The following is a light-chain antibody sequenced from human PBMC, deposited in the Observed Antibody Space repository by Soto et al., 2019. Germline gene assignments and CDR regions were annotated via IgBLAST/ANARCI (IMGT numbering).Light chain of an antibody. Sequence: QSALTQPASVCGSPGQSIAISCTGTSSNVGGYNFVSWYQQHPGKAPKLLIYEVNKRPSGVSNRFSGSKSDNTASLTISGLQAEDEADYYCCSYGGDRIFGGGTKLTVL. J-gene: IGLJ2*01. CDR3: CSYGGDRI. V-gene: IGLV2-23*02. CDR1: SSNVGGYNF. CDR2: EVN.